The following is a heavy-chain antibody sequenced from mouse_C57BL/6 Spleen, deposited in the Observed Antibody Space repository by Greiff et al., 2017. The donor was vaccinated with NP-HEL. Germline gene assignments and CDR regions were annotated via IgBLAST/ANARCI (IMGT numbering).Heavy chain of an antibody. CDR1: GYTFTDYY. D-gene: IGHD4-1*01. V-gene: IGHV1-26*01. CDR2: INPNNGGT. CDR3: ARVGNWDYFDY. J-gene: IGHJ2*01. Sequence: VQLQQSGPELVKPGASVKISCKAPGYTFTDYYMNWVKQSHGKSLEWIGDINPNNGGTSYNQKFKGKATLTVDKSSSTAYMELRSLTSEDSAVYYCARVGNWDYFDYWGQGTTLTVSS.